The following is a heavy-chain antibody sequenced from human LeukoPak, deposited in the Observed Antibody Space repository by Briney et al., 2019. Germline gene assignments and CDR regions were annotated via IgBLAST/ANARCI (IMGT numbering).Heavy chain of an antibody. CDR3: ARWVTTVVYYYYYMDV. D-gene: IGHD4-17*01. CDR1: GASISSYY. Sequence: SETLSLTCTVSGASISSYYWSWIRQTPGKGLEWIGYLYYSGSTNYNPSLKSRVTISVDTSKNQFSLKLTSVTAEDTALYYCARWVTTVVYYYYYMDVWGKGTTVTVSS. J-gene: IGHJ6*03. V-gene: IGHV4-59*12. CDR2: LYYSGST.